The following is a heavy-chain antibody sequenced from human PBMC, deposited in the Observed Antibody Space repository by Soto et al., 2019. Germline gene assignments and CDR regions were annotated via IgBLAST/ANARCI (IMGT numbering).Heavy chain of an antibody. CDR1: GYTFTGYY. J-gene: IGHJ4*02. Sequence: ASVKVSCKASGYTFTGYYMHWVRQAPGQGLEWMGWINPNSGGTKSAQKFQGRVTMTRDTSISTAYMELSRLRSDDTAMYYCARRKGDYYDSSGYHYYFEYWGQGTLVTVSS. CDR2: INPNSGGT. V-gene: IGHV1-2*02. CDR3: ARRKGDYYDSSGYHYYFEY. D-gene: IGHD3-22*01.